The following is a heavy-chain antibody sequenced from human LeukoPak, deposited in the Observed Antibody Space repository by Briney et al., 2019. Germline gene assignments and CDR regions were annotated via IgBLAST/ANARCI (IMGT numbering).Heavy chain of an antibody. CDR1: GSTLSYAW. D-gene: IGHD5-12*01. CDR2: IKRKSEGGAT. V-gene: IGHV3-15*01. Sequence: SLRPSRVPAGSTLSYAWMNSVRQARGKGGGWVGRIKRKSEGGATDYTAPVKGRFTISRDDSENTLYLHMNSLGTEDTGVYYCYTVLVWGGYDAKETDKWGQGTLVTVSS. J-gene: IGHJ4*02. CDR3: YTVLVWGGYDAKETDK.